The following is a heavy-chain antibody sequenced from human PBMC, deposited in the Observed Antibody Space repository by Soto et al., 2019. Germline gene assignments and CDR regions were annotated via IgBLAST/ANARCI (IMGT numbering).Heavy chain of an antibody. Sequence: QVQLQESGPGLVKPSQTLSLTCTVSGGSISSGGYYWSWIRQHPGKGLEWIGYIYYSGSTYYNPSLKGRVTISVDTSKNQFSLKLSSVTAADTAVYYCARERITMVRGVKSNWFDPWGQGTLVTVSS. CDR1: GGSISSGGYY. J-gene: IGHJ5*02. CDR3: ARERITMVRGVKSNWFDP. V-gene: IGHV4-31*03. CDR2: IYYSGST. D-gene: IGHD3-10*01.